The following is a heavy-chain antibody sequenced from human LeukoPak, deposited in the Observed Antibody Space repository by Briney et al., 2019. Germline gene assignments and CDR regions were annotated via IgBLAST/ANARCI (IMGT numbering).Heavy chain of an antibody. CDR2: IFTTESP. Sequence: SETLSLTRTGSGGSISSYYWSWIRQPAGKGLDWIGRIFTTESPNYNPSLKSRVTMSVDTSKNQFSLKLRSVTAAATAVYYCARVSSSWYQDWYFDLWGRGTLVTVSS. CDR3: ARVSSSWYQDWYFDL. V-gene: IGHV4-4*07. CDR1: GGSISSYY. J-gene: IGHJ2*01. D-gene: IGHD6-13*01.